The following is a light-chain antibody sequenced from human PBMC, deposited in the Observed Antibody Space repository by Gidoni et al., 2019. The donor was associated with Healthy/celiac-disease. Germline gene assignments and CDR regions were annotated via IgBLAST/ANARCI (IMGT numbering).Light chain of an antibody. CDR1: QSISSY. V-gene: IGKV1-39*01. CDR2: AAS. J-gene: IGKJ3*01. CDR3: QQSYTTPFT. Sequence: DIQMTQSPSSLSASVGDRVTLTCRASQSISSYLNWYQQKPGKAPKLLIYAASSLQSGVPSRFSGSGSGTDFTLTISSLHPADFATYYCQQSYTTPFTFGPGTKVDIK.